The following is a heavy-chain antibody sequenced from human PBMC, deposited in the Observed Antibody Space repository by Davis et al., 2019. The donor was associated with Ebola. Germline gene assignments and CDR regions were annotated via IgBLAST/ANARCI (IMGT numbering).Heavy chain of an antibody. Sequence: GESLKISCQGSGYSFTSYWIGWVRQMPGKGLEWMGIIYPGDSDTRYSPSFQGQVTISADKSISTAYLQWSSLKASDTAMYYCARHGIAARLRYYYYGMDVWGQGTTVTVSS. V-gene: IGHV5-51*01. CDR2: IYPGDSDT. CDR3: ARHGIAARLRYYYYGMDV. CDR1: GYSFTSYW. D-gene: IGHD6-6*01. J-gene: IGHJ6*02.